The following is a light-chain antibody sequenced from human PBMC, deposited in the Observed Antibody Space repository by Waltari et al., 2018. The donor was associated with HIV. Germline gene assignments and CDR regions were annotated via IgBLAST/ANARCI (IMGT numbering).Light chain of an antibody. V-gene: IGKV3-20*01. CDR3: QQYGSSPAT. J-gene: IGKJ5*01. CDR2: GAS. CDR1: QSVSSSY. Sequence: EIVLTQSPGTLSLSPGERAPLSCRASQSVSSSYLAWYQQKPGQAPRLLIYGASSSATGIPDRFSGSGSGTDFTLTISRLEPEDFAVYYCQQYGSSPATFGQGTRLEIK.